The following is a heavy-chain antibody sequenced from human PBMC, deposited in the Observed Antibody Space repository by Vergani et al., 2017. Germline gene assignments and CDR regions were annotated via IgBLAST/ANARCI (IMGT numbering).Heavy chain of an antibody. CDR2: IIPILGIA. D-gene: IGHD3-22*01. V-gene: IGHV1-69*04. Sequence: QVQLVQSGAEVKKPGSSVKVSCKASGGTFSSYAISWVRQAPGQGLEWMGRIIPILGIANYAQKFQGRVTITADKSTSTAYMELSSLRSEDTAVYYCATPLSYYYDSSGAFDIWGQGTMVTVSS. J-gene: IGHJ3*02. CDR3: ATPLSYYYDSSGAFDI. CDR1: GGTFSSYA.